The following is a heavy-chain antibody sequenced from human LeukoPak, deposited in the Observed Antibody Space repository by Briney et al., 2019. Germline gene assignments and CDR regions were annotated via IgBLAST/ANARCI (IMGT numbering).Heavy chain of an antibody. CDR2: ISSSSNYI. Sequence: GGSLRLSCAASGFTFSTCILNWVRQAPGKGLEWVSSISSSSNYIYYADSVKGRFTISRDNAQNSLYLQMNNLKAEDTAVYYCARDPWGFTVTSGPWGQGTLVTVSS. D-gene: IGHD4-11*01. CDR3: ARDPWGFTVTSGP. V-gene: IGHV3-21*01. CDR1: GFTFSTCI. J-gene: IGHJ5*02.